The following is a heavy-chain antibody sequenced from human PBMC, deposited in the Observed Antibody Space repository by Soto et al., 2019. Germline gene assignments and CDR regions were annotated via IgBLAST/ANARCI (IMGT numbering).Heavy chain of an antibody. CDR3: ARAGGSSSSWYSVLTHSRYNWFDP. CDR2: INRSGST. J-gene: IGHJ5*02. CDR1: GGSFSVYY. Sequence: PSETLSLTCAVYGGSFSVYYWSWIRQAPGKGLEWIGEINRSGSTNYNPSLKSRVTISVDTSKNQFSLKLSSVTAADTAVYYCARAGGSSSSWYSVLTHSRYNWFDPWGHGTLVTVSS. D-gene: IGHD6-13*01. V-gene: IGHV4-34*01.